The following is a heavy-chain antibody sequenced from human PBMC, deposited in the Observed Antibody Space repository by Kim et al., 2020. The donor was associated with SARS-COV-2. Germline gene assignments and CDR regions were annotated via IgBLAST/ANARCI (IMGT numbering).Heavy chain of an antibody. D-gene: IGHD2-2*01. CDR1: GYTFTSYG. CDR3: ARCIVVVPAAMPVQDYYYYYGMDV. V-gene: IGHV1-18*01. Sequence: ASVKVSCKASGYTFTSYGISWVRQAPGQGLEWMGWISAYNGNTNYAQKLQGRVTMTTDTSTSTAYMELRSLRSDDTAVYYCARCIVVVPAAMPVQDYYYYYGMDVWGQGTTVTVSS. J-gene: IGHJ6*02. CDR2: ISAYNGNT.